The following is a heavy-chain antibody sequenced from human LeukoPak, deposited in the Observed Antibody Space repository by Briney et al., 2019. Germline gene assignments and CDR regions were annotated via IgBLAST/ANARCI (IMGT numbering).Heavy chain of an antibody. V-gene: IGHV3-48*03. D-gene: IGHD2-2*01. CDR2: ISSNGVST. Sequence: PGGSLRLSCAASTFTFSSYVMSWVRQAPGKGLEWVSYISSNGVSTFYADSLKGRFTISRDNAKNLLYLQMNSLRVDDTATYYCARGASRSYWYFDLWGRGTLVTVSS. J-gene: IGHJ2*01. CDR3: ARGASRSYWYFDL. CDR1: TFTFSSYV.